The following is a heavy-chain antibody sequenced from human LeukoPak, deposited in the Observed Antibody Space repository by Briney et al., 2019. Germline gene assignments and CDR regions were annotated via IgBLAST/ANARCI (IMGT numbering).Heavy chain of an antibody. CDR1: GFTFSSYG. Sequence: PGGSLRLSCAASGFTFSSYGMHWVRQAPGKGLEWVAVIWYDGSNKYYADSVKGRFTISRDNSKNTLYLQMNSLRAEDTAVYYCARDSGSGSRRNYFDYWGQGTLVTVSS. CDR2: IWYDGSNK. CDR3: ARDSGSGSRRNYFDY. D-gene: IGHD3-22*01. J-gene: IGHJ4*02. V-gene: IGHV3-33*08.